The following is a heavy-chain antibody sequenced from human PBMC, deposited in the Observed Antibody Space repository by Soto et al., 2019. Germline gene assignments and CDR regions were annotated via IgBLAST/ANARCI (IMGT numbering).Heavy chain of an antibody. V-gene: IGHV3-23*01. CDR3: ANVGVGSTSSSVRYYYYYGMDV. J-gene: IGHJ6*02. CDR2: ISGSGGST. D-gene: IGHD2-2*01. CDR1: GFTFSSYA. Sequence: EVQLLESGGGLVQPGGSLRLSCAASGFTFSSYAMSWVRQAPGKGLEWVSAISGSGGSTYYADSVKGRFTISRDNSKNTLYLQMNSMRAEDTAVYYCANVGVGSTSSSVRYYYYYGMDVWGQGTTVTVSS.